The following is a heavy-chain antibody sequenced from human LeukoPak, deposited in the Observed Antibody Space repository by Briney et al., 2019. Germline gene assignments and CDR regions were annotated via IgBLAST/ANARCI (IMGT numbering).Heavy chain of an antibody. J-gene: IGHJ1*01. D-gene: IGHD3-22*01. Sequence: ASVKVSCKASGYTFTGYYMHWVRQAPGQGLEWMGWINPNSGGTNYAQKFQGRVTMTRDTSISTAYMELSRLRSDDTAVYYCAREVYHSGYYPQPHFQHWGQGTLVTVSS. CDR2: INPNSGGT. V-gene: IGHV1-2*02. CDR3: AREVYHSGYYPQPHFQH. CDR1: GYTFTGYY.